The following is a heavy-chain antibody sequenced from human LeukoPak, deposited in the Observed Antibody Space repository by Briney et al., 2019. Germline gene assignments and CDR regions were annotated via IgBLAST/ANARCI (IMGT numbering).Heavy chain of an antibody. J-gene: IGHJ4*02. D-gene: IGHD7-27*01. CDR3: ARALGNSTGDY. Sequence: PGGSLRLPCAASGFTFNIFWMSWVRQAPGKGLEWVANIKHDGSEEYYGDSVRGRFTISRDNAKNSLILQMNSLRGEDTAVYYCARALGNSTGDYWGQGTLVTVSS. CDR2: IKHDGSEE. V-gene: IGHV3-7*04. CDR1: GFTFNIFW.